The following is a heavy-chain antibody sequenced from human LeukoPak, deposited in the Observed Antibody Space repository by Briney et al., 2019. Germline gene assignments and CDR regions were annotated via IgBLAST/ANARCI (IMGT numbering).Heavy chain of an antibody. CDR1: GGSISSGGYY. V-gene: IGHV4-31*03. CDR3: ARDSGTTVTENWFDP. J-gene: IGHJ5*02. CDR2: IYYSGST. D-gene: IGHD4-17*01. Sequence: SETLSLTCTVSGGSISSGGYYWSWIRQHPGKGLEWIGYIYYSGSTYYNPYLKSRVTISVDTSKNQFSLKLSSVTAADTAVYYCARDSGTTVTENWFDPWGQGTLVTVSS.